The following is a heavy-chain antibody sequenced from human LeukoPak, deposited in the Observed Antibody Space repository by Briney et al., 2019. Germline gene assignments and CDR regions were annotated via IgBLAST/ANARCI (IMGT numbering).Heavy chain of an antibody. V-gene: IGHV1-46*01. J-gene: IGHJ5*02. CDR2: ISPSGGSI. CDR3: ARDNSVRDEAWWFNP. D-gene: IGHD5-24*01. Sequence: ASVKVSCKAFGYTFTSNYMHWVRQAPGQGPEWMGVISPSGGSITYAQKFQGRVTLTRDMSTSTDYLELSSLRSVDTAVYYCARDNSVRDEAWWFNPWGQGTLVTVSS. CDR1: GYTFTSNY.